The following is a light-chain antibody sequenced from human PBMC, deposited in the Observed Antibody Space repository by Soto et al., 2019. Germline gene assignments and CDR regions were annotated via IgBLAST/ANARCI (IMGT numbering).Light chain of an antibody. CDR3: QQLNSYPPT. Sequence: DIQLTQSPSFLSASVGDRVTITCRASQGISSYLAWYQQKPGKAPKLLIYAASTLQGEVPSRFSGSGSGTEFTLTISSLQPEDFATYYCQQLNSYPPTFGQGTKLEIK. CDR1: QGISSY. V-gene: IGKV1-9*01. J-gene: IGKJ2*01. CDR2: AAS.